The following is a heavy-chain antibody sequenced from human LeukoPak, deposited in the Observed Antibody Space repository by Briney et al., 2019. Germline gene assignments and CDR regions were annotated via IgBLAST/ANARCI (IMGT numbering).Heavy chain of an antibody. CDR3: ARDSSAPRSYFALDV. CDR1: GDSISDDSVNKNNW. J-gene: IGHJ6*01. D-gene: IGHD6-19*01. CDR2: ASLDGIT. V-gene: IGHV4-4*02. Sequence: SETLSLTCVFSGDSISDDSVNKNNWLNWVRQAPGKGLEWIGDASLDGITNYNPSLLGRVTISLDKSAKQVSLRLTSVTAADTAIYYCARDSSAPRSYFALDVWGQGTTVTVSS.